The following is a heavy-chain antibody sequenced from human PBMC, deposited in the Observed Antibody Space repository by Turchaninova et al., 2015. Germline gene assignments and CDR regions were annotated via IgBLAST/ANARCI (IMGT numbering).Heavy chain of an antibody. CDR2: ISISSSYI. J-gene: IGHJ4*02. V-gene: IGHV3-21*01. CDR3: ARAGGDCCPYDY. Sequence: GGGGVELWVSRGRHWAGLGSTCSSYRMKWVRQAPGKGLEWVSSISISSSYIYYADSVKGRFTISRDNAKNSLYLQMNSLRAEDTAVYYCARAGGDCCPYDYWGQGTLVTVSS. D-gene: IGHD2-21*02. CDR1: GSTCSSYR.